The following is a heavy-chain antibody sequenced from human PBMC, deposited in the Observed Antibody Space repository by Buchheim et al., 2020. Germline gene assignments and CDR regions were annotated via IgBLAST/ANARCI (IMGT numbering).Heavy chain of an antibody. V-gene: IGHV3-7*01. J-gene: IGHJ2*01. D-gene: IGHD4-23*01. CDR3: ARDSLRWSQESWYFDL. Sequence: EVQLVESGGGLVQPGGSLRLSCAASGFTFSSYWMSWVRQAPGKGLEWVANIKQDGSEKYYVDSVKGRFTISRDTAKNSLYLQMNSLRAEDTAVYYCARDSLRWSQESWYFDLWGRGTL. CDR1: GFTFSSYW. CDR2: IKQDGSEK.